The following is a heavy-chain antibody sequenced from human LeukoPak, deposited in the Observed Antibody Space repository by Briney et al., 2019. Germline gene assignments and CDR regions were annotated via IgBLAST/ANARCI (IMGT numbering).Heavy chain of an antibody. Sequence: KSSETLSLTCTVSGGSISSYYWNWIRQPPGKGLEWIGYIHYSGSTNYNPSLKSRVTMPVDTSKNQFSLRLSSVTAADTAVYYCARDRCSGGNCYSDYWGQGTLVTVSS. J-gene: IGHJ4*02. CDR3: ARDRCSGGNCYSDY. V-gene: IGHV4-59*01. CDR2: IHYSGST. D-gene: IGHD2-15*01. CDR1: GGSISSYY.